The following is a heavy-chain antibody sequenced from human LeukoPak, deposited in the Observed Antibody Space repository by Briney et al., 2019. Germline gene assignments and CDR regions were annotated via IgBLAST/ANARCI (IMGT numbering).Heavy chain of an antibody. Sequence: ASVKVSCKASGYTFTGYYIHWVRQAPGQGLEWMGWINPNSGGTNYAQNFQGSITMTRDTSISTAYMELGRLRSDDTAVYYCATTRRYYYDSSGPDAFDLWGQGTMVTVSS. CDR2: INPNSGGT. CDR3: ATTRRYYYDSSGPDAFDL. CDR1: GYTFTGYY. V-gene: IGHV1-2*02. J-gene: IGHJ3*01. D-gene: IGHD3-22*01.